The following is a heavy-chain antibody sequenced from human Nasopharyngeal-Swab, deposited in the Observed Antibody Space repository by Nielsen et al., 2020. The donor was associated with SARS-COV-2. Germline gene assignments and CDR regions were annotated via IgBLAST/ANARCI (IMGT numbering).Heavy chain of an antibody. D-gene: IGHD3-10*01. Sequence: LSLTYSASGFTFSSYAMSWVRQAPGKGLEWVSAISGSGGSTYYADSVKGRFTISRDNSKNTLYLQMNSLRAEDTAVYYCAKDQTGVRGVHTFADYWGQGTLVTVSS. CDR3: AKDQTGVRGVHTFADY. J-gene: IGHJ4*02. CDR2: ISGSGGST. V-gene: IGHV3-23*01. CDR1: GFTFSSYA.